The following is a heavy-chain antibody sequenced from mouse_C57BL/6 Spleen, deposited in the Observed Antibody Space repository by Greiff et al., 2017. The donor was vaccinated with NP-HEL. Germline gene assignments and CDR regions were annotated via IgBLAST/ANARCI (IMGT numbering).Heavy chain of an antibody. D-gene: IGHD2-4*01. J-gene: IGHJ4*01. CDR3: AREVYYDYDDDDGYYAMDY. CDR1: GYTFTSYW. Sequence: QVQLKQPGAELVKPGASVKLSCKASGYTFTSYWMHWVKQRPGQGLEWIGMIHPNSGSTNYNEKFKSKATLTVDKSSSTAYMQLSSLTSEDSAVYYCAREVYYDYDDDDGYYAMDYWGQGTSVTVSS. CDR2: IHPNSGST. V-gene: IGHV1-64*01.